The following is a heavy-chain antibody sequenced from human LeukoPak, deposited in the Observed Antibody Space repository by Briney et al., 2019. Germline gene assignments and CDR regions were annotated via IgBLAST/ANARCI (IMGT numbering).Heavy chain of an antibody. Sequence: KPGGSLRLSCEASGFSFTSTWMSWVRQAPGKGLEWVGRVKSKADDGTTDYAAPVQGRFTISRDDSKNTLSLQMNSLKTEDTAVYYCATEGGSGSYYGDDAFDMWGQGTMVTVSS. J-gene: IGHJ3*02. D-gene: IGHD3-10*01. V-gene: IGHV3-15*01. CDR3: ATEGGSGSYYGDDAFDM. CDR1: GFSFTSTW. CDR2: VKSKADDGTT.